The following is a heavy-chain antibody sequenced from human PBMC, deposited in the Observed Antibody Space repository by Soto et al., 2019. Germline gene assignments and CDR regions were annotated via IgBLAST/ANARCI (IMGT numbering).Heavy chain of an antibody. D-gene: IGHD2-15*01. CDR1: GGSFSGYY. CDR2: INHSGST. CDR3: ARGRGYCSGGSCPGAFDI. V-gene: IGHV4-34*01. Sequence: SETLSLTCAVYGGSFSGYYWSWIRQPPGKGLEWIGEINHSGSTNSNPSLKSRVTISVDTSKNQFSLKLSSVTAADTAVYYCARGRGYCSGGSCPGAFDIWGQGTMVTVSS. J-gene: IGHJ3*02.